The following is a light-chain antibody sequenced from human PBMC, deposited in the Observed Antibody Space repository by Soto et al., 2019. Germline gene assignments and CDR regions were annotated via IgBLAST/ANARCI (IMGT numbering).Light chain of an antibody. V-gene: IGLV7-46*01. CDR3: LLSYSGARVVV. CDR1: TGAVTSGHY. Sequence: QAVVTQETSLTVSPGGTVTLTCGSSTGAVTSGHYPYWFQQKPGQAPRTLIYDTSNKHSWTPARFSGSLLGGKAALTLSGAQPEDEAEYYCLLSYSGARVVVFGGGTKLTVL. J-gene: IGLJ2*01. CDR2: DTS.